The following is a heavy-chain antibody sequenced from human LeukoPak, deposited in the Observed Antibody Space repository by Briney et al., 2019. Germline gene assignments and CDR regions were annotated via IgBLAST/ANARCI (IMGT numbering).Heavy chain of an antibody. J-gene: IGHJ4*02. Sequence: PSETLSLTSTVPGGSISSYNWCSIRQPPGKGVEWIGYIYCSWSTNYNPSLKSRVTISVDTSKNQFSLKLSSVTAADTAVYYCAKEAVAGTGIDYWGQGTLVTVSS. V-gene: IGHV4-59*01. CDR3: AKEAVAGTGIDY. CDR1: GGSISSYN. D-gene: IGHD6-19*01. CDR2: IYCSWST.